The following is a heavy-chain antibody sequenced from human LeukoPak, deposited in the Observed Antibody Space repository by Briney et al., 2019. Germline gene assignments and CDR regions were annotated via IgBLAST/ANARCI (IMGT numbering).Heavy chain of an antibody. D-gene: IGHD2-2*01. J-gene: IGHJ4*02. CDR2: IRDKANSYAT. V-gene: IGHV3-73*01. CDR1: GSTFSNYW. Sequence: GGSLRLSCAASGSTFSNYWMTWVRQASGKGLEWVGRIRDKANSYATAYIASVKGRFTISRDDSKNTAYLQMSSLKTEDTAVYYCTRWDCTTTGCYPFDYWGQGTLVTVSS. CDR3: TRWDCTTTGCYPFDY.